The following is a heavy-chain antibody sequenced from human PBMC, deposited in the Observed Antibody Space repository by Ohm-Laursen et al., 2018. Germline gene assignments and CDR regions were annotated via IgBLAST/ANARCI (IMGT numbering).Heavy chain of an antibody. CDR1: GFSLSTSGVG. V-gene: IGHV2-5*02. CDR3: AHIDSTDAFDI. D-gene: IGHD3-22*01. CDR2: IYWDDDK. Sequence: TTQTLTLTSTFSGFSLSTSGVGVGWIRQPPGKALEWLALIYWDDDKRYSPSLKSRLTITKDTSKNQVVLTMTNMDPVDTATYYCAHIDSTDAFDIWGQGTMVTVSS. J-gene: IGHJ3*02.